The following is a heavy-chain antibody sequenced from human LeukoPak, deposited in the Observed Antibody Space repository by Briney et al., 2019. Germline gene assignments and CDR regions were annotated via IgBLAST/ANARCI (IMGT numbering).Heavy chain of an antibody. D-gene: IGHD5-12*01. CDR1: GGSISSYY. CDR3: ARGSGYDPFPDY. V-gene: IGHV4-59*01. CDR2: IYYSGST. J-gene: IGHJ4*02. Sequence: SGTLSLTCTVSGGSISSYYWSWIRQPPRKGLEWIGYIYYSGSTNYNPSLKSRVTISVDTSKNQFSLKLSSVTAADTAVYYCARGSGYDPFPDYWGQGTLVTVSS.